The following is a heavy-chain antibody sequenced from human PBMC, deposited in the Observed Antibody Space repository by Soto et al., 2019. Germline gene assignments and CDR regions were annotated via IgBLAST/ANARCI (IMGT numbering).Heavy chain of an antibody. CDR1: GGSVSSGSYY. Sequence: SETLSLTCTVSGGSVSSGSYYWSWIRQPPGKGLEWIGYIYYSGSTNYNPSLKSRVTISVDTSKNQFSLKLSSVTAADTAVYYCAGAYYYDSSPAANPFDPWGQGTLVTVSS. CDR3: AGAYYYDSSPAANPFDP. CDR2: IYYSGST. J-gene: IGHJ5*02. V-gene: IGHV4-61*01. D-gene: IGHD3-22*01.